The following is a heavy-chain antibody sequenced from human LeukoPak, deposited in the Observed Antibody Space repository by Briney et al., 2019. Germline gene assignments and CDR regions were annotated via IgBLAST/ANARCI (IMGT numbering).Heavy chain of an antibody. CDR1: GFTFSSYS. Sequence: GGSLRLSCAASGFTFSSYSMNWVRQAPGKGLEWVSSISSSSSYIYYADSVKGRLTISRDNAKNSLYLQMNSLRAEDTAVYYCARGLGYYGSGSYGGVWGQGTMVTVSS. J-gene: IGHJ3*01. CDR3: ARGLGYYGSGSYGGV. CDR2: ISSSSSYI. V-gene: IGHV3-21*01. D-gene: IGHD3-10*01.